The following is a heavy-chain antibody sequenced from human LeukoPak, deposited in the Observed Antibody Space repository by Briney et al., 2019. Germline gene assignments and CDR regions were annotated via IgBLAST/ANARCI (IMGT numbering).Heavy chain of an antibody. CDR1: GFTVSSNY. J-gene: IGHJ4*02. CDR3: AREARYYDSSGYYYPDY. Sequence: GGSLRLSCAASGFTVSSNYMSWVRQAPGKGLEWVSVIYSGGSTYYADSVKGRSTISRDNSKNTLYLQMNSLRAEDTAVYYCAREARYYDSSGYYYPDYWGQGTLVTVSS. D-gene: IGHD3-22*01. CDR2: IYSGGST. V-gene: IGHV3-53*01.